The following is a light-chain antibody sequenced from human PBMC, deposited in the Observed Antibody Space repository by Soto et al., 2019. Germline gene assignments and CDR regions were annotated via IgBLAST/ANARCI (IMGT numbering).Light chain of an antibody. Sequence: ELVLKQSPANQSLTPGERATLCCRASQSVSSYLAWYQQKPGQAPRLPXYDASNRATGTPARFSGSESGTDFTLTISSLEPEDFAVYYGQQRSNWPPFTFGPGTNVEI. CDR2: DAS. CDR3: QQRSNWPPFT. J-gene: IGKJ3*01. CDR1: QSVSSY. V-gene: IGKV3-11*01.